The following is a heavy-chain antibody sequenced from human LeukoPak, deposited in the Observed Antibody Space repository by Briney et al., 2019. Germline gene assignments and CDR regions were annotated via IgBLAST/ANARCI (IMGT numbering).Heavy chain of an antibody. CDR3: ARERPVGATPFDF. CDR1: GDSISGSSYY. V-gene: IGHV4-39*02. D-gene: IGHD1-26*01. CDR2: IYYGGST. Sequence: PSETLSLTCTVSGDSISGSSYYWGWIRQPPGKGPEWIGNIYYGGSTYYSPSLKSRVSISVDTSKNQVSLKLSSVTAADTAVYFCARERPVGATPFDFWGQGTLVTVSS. J-gene: IGHJ4*02.